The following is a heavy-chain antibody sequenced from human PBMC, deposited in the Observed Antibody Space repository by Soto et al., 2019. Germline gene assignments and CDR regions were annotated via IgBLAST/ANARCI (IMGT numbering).Heavy chain of an antibody. Sequence: EVQLVESGGGLVQPGGSLRLSCAASGFTVSSNYMSWVRQAPGKGLEWVSIIYSGGSTYYAVSVKGRFTISRHNSKNTLYLQMNSLRAEDTAVYYCARDSPYSSGSNYYYGMEVWGQGTTVTVSS. V-gene: IGHV3-53*04. J-gene: IGHJ6*02. CDR1: GFTVSSNY. CDR2: IYSGGST. CDR3: ARDSPYSSGSNYYYGMEV. D-gene: IGHD6-19*01.